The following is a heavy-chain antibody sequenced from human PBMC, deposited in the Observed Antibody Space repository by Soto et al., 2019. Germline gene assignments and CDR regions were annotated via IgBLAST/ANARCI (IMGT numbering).Heavy chain of an antibody. V-gene: IGHV4-31*03. Sequence: PSETLSLTCTVSGGSISSSDYYWSWIRQHPGKGLEWIGYIYHSGSAYYNPSFKSRVTMSIVTSKNQFSLKLRSVTAADTVVYYCAREDYYDSSGYVIVAYWGQGTLVTVS. CDR3: AREDYYDSSGYVIVAY. D-gene: IGHD3-22*01. CDR2: IYHSGSA. J-gene: IGHJ4*02. CDR1: GGSISSSDYY.